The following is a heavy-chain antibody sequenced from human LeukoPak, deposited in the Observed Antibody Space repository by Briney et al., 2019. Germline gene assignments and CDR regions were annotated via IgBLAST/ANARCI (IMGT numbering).Heavy chain of an antibody. CDR3: AGEDILTGYFDY. CDR1: GGSISSGSYY. V-gene: IGHV4-61*02. Sequence: SQTLSLTFTVSGGSISSGSYYWSWSRQPAGKGLEWIGRIYTSGSTNYNPSLKSRVTISVDTSKNQFSLKLSSVTAADTAVYYCAGEDILTGYFDYWGQGTLVTVSS. CDR2: IYTSGST. D-gene: IGHD3-9*01. J-gene: IGHJ4*02.